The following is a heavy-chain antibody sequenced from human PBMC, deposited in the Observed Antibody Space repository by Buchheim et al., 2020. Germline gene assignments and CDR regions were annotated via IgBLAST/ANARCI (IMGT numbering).Heavy chain of an antibody. CDR3: ARPAFWGGYLIDH. CDR1: GGTIYNRSHY. CDR2: IYYSGST. V-gene: IGHV4-39*01. D-gene: IGHD3-3*01. Sequence: QLQLQESGPGLVKPSETLSLTCTVSGGTIYNRSHYWGWIRQPPGKGLEYIGTIYYSGSTYYNPSLKSRATISVDTSKNQFSLNVRSVTAADTAVYYCARPAFWGGYLIDHWGPG. J-gene: IGHJ4*02.